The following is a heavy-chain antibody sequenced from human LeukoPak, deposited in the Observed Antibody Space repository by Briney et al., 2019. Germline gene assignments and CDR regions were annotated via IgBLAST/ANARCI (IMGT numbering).Heavy chain of an antibody. CDR3: ARESRSHSLLLWSDAFDI. CDR2: ISSSSSYI. J-gene: IGHJ3*02. D-gene: IGHD3-10*01. Sequence: GGSLRLSCAASGFTFSSYAMSWVRQAPGKGLEWVSSISSSSSYIYYADSVKGRFTISRDNAKNSLYLQMNSLRAEDTAVYYCARESRSHSLLLWSDAFDIWGQGTMVTVSS. V-gene: IGHV3-21*01. CDR1: GFTFSSYA.